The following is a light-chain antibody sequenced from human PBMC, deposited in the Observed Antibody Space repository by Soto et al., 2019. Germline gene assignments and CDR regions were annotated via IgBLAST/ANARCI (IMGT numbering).Light chain of an antibody. J-gene: IGKJ3*01. CDR2: ATS. CDR3: QQSYGNPG. CDR1: QNIATF. V-gene: IGKV1-39*01. Sequence: DIQMTQSPSSLSASVGDRVTITCRASQNIATFLNWYHHKPGKAPKLLIYATSRLQSGVPSRFSGSGSGTDFTLTITSLQPEDFGTYYCQQSYGNPGFAPGTKVDI.